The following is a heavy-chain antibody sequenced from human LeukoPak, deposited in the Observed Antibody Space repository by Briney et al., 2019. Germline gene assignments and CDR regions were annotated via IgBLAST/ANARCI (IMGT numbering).Heavy chain of an antibody. CDR1: GGSISTPNYY. Sequence: PSETLSLTCTVSGGSISTPNYYWDWIRQPPGKGLEWIESIYYSETTYYNSSLKSRVTISIDTSKNQFSLRLNSVTAADTAVYYCARQVSDYYYYYIDVWGKGTTVIVSS. J-gene: IGHJ6*03. CDR3: ARQVSDYYYYYIDV. V-gene: IGHV4-39*01. D-gene: IGHD5/OR15-5a*01. CDR2: IYYSETT.